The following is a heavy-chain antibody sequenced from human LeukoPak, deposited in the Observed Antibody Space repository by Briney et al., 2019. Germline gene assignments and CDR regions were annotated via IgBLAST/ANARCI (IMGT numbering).Heavy chain of an antibody. V-gene: IGHV4-34*01. CDR1: GESFGGYY. J-gene: IGHJ4*02. CDR3: ARGGLADLDY. CDR2: INHSGST. Sequence: SETLSLTCAVYGESFGGYYWSWIHQPPGKGLEWIGEINHSGSTNYNPSLKSRVTISVDTSKNQFSLKLSSVTAADTAVYYCARGGLADLDYWGQGTLVTVSS. D-gene: IGHD6-19*01.